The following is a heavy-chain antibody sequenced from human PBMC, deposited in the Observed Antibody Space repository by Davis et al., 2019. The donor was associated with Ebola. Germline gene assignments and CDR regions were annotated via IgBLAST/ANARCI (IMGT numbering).Heavy chain of an antibody. Sequence: PSETLSLTCAVYGGSFSGYYWSWIRQPPGKGLEWIGEINHSGSTNYNPSLKSRVTISVDTSKNQFSLKLSSVTAADTAVYYCARIPSYYDFWSGYYGRNWFDPWGQGTLVTVSS. V-gene: IGHV4-34*01. J-gene: IGHJ5*02. CDR3: ARIPSYYDFWSGYYGRNWFDP. D-gene: IGHD3-3*01. CDR2: INHSGST. CDR1: GGSFSGYY.